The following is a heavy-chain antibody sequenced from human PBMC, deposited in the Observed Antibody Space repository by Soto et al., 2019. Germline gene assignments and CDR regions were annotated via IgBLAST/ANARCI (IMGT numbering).Heavy chain of an antibody. CDR1: GGSISSYY. Sequence: QVQLQESGPGLVKPSETLSLTCTVSGGSISSYYWSWIRQPPGKGLEWIGYIYYSGSTNYNPSLKSRVTTSVDTSKNQFSLKLSSVTAADTAVYYCARGYCSGGSCYNDYWGQGTLVTVSS. V-gene: IGHV4-59*08. J-gene: IGHJ4*02. CDR3: ARGYCSGGSCYNDY. CDR2: IYYSGST. D-gene: IGHD2-15*01.